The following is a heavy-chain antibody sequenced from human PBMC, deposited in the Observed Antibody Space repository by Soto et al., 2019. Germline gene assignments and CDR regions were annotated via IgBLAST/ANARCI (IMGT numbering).Heavy chain of an antibody. CDR3: ARAQIEYSSSSYYYYGMDV. D-gene: IGHD6-6*01. CDR2: INAGNGNT. Sequence: GASVKVSCKASGYTFTSYAMHWVRQAPGQRLEWMGWINAGNGNTKYSQKFQGRVTITRDTSASTAYMELSSLRSEDTAVYYCARAQIEYSSSSYYYYGMDVWGQGTTVNVSS. V-gene: IGHV1-3*01. J-gene: IGHJ6*02. CDR1: GYTFTSYA.